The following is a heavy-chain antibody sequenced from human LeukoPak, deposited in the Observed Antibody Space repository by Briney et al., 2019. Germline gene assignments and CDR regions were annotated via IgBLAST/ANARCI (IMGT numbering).Heavy chain of an antibody. CDR1: GGTFSRYA. Sequence: GASVKVSCKASGGTFSRYAISWVRQAPGQGLEWMGGIIPTFGTANYAQKFQGRVTITADESTSTAYMELSSLRSEDTAVYYCASPIVATYYYYGMDVWGKGTTVTVSS. V-gene: IGHV1-69*13. J-gene: IGHJ6*04. D-gene: IGHD5-12*01. CDR2: IIPTFGTA. CDR3: ASPIVATYYYYGMDV.